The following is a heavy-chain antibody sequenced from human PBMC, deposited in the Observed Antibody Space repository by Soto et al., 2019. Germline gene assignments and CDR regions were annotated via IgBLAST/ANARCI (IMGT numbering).Heavy chain of an antibody. CDR3: ARDVRGSYFDY. V-gene: IGHV4-59*12. CDR2: IYYSGST. CDR1: GGSISSYY. D-gene: IGHD3-16*01. Sequence: PSETLSLTCTVSGGSISSYYWSWIRQPPGKGLEWIGYIYYSGSTYYNPSLKSRVTISVDTPKNQFSLKLSSVTAADTAVYYCARDVRGSYFDYWGQGTLVTVSS. J-gene: IGHJ4*02.